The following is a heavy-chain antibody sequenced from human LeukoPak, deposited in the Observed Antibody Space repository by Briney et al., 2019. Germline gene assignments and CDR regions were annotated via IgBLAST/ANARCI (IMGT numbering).Heavy chain of an antibody. V-gene: IGHV1-2*06. CDR3: AREGATGGIWNYYYYGMDV. D-gene: IGHD1-26*01. J-gene: IGHJ6*02. Sequence: ASVKVSCKASGYTFTGYYMHWVRQAPGQGLEWMGRINPNSGGTNYAQKFQGRVTMTRDTSISTAYMELSRLRSDDTAVYYCAREGATGGIWNYYYYGMDVWGQGTTVTFPS. CDR2: INPNSGGT. CDR1: GYTFTGYY.